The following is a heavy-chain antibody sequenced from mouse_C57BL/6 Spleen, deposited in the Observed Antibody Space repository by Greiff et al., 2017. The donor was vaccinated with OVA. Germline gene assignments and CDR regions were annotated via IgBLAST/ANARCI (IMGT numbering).Heavy chain of an antibody. V-gene: IGHV14-2*01. J-gene: IGHJ3*01. CDR3: ARGNYGSRDWFAY. D-gene: IGHD1-1*01. CDR2: IDPEDGET. Sequence: LPQSVASLLKPGASVTLSCTASCFNIQDYSMHWVQQRTEQGLEWIGRIDPEDGETKYAPKFQGKATITADTSSNTASLQLSSMTSEDTAVYYCARGNYGSRDWFAYWGQGTLVTVSA. CDR1: CFNIQDYS.